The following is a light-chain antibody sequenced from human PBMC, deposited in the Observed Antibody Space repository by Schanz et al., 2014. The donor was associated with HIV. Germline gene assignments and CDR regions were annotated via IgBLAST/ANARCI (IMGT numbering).Light chain of an antibody. J-gene: IGKJ2*01. V-gene: IGKV3-15*01. Sequence: EIVMTQSPGTLSVSPGERATLSCRASQSVSSNLAWYQQKPGQAPRLLIYGASTRATGIPARFSGSGSGTEFTLTISSLQSEDFATYYCQQYKDNSLHTFGQGTKVEI. CDR3: QQYKDNSLHT. CDR2: GAS. CDR1: QSVSSN.